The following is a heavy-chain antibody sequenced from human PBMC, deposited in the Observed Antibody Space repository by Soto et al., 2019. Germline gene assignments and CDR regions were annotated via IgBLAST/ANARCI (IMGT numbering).Heavy chain of an antibody. D-gene: IGHD2-2*01. CDR1: GGTFSSYA. V-gene: IGHV1-69*13. J-gene: IGHJ6*02. CDR2: IIPIFGTA. CDR3: ARNVVVVPAAIGGPWGYYYYGMDV. Sequence: SVKVSCRASGGTFSSYAISWVRQAPGQGLEWMGGIIPIFGTANYAQKFQGRVTITADESTSTAYMELSSLRSEDTAVYYCARNVVVVPAAIGGPWGYYYYGMDVWGQGTTVTVSS.